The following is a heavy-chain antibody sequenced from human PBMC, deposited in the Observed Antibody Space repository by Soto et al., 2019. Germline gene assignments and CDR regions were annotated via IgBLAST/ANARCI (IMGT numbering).Heavy chain of an antibody. CDR3: FGVLAATLDY. V-gene: IGHV4-39*01. J-gene: IGHJ4*02. CDR1: GGSICSSIYH. D-gene: IGHD3-16*01. Sequence: SGTLSLTCGVSGGSICSSIYHWGWIRQPPGKGLEWIGTLYFRGSTDYNPSFKSRVTISADTSRDQVSLKLTSVTAADTAVYFCFGVLAATLDYWGQGTLVTVSS. CDR2: LYFRGST.